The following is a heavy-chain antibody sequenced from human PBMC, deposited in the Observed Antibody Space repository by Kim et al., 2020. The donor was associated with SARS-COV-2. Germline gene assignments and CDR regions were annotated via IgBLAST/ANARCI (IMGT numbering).Heavy chain of an antibody. D-gene: IGHD3-10*01. V-gene: IGHV4-34*01. CDR3: ATFRSGSPMY. CDR2: INNSGST. CDR1: GGSFSGYY. Sequence: SETLSLTCAVYGGSFSGYYWSWIRQPPGKGLEWIGEINNSGSTNYNPSLKSRVTISVDTSKNQFSLKLSSVTAADTAVYYCATFRSGSPMYWGQGTLVTVSS. J-gene: IGHJ4*02.